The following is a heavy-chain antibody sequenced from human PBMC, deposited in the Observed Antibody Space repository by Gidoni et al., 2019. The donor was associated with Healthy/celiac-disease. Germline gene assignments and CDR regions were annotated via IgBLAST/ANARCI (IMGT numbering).Heavy chain of an antibody. CDR3: AKDSRYSSSWYYFDY. CDR2: ISYDGSNK. Sequence: QVQLVESGGGVVQPGRSLRLYCSSSGFTVRSYGMHWVRQAPGKGLEWVAVISYDGSNKYYADSVKGRFTISRDNSKNTLYLQMNSLRAEDTAVYYCAKDSRYSSSWYYFDYWGQGTLVTVSS. J-gene: IGHJ4*02. D-gene: IGHD6-13*01. V-gene: IGHV3-30*18. CDR1: GFTVRSYG.